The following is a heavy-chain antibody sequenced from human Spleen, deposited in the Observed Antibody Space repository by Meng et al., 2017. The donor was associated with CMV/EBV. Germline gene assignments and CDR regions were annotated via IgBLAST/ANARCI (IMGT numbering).Heavy chain of an antibody. J-gene: IGHJ4*02. CDR3: AKDQVLL. CDR1: GFTFSNFG. CDR2: ILYDGSEE. D-gene: IGHD3-10*01. Sequence: QMEGVECGGGVLPPAASLRLSCAASGFTFSNFGRHWIRQAPGKGLQWVAFILYDGSEEYYADSVRGRFTISRDNSKNTLYLQMNSLRAEDSAVYYCAKDQVLLWGQGTLVTVSS. V-gene: IGHV3-30*02.